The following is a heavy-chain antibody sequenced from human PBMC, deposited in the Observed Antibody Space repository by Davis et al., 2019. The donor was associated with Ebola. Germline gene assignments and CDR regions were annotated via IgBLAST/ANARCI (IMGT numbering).Heavy chain of an antibody. Sequence: PGGSLRLSCAASGFTFSSYGMHWVRQAPGKGLEWVAFIRYDGSNKYYADSVKGRFTISRDNSKNTLYLQMNSLRAEDTAVYYCARGHIAAFGAFDIWGQGTMVTVSS. CDR2: IRYDGSNK. CDR3: ARGHIAAFGAFDI. V-gene: IGHV3-30*02. J-gene: IGHJ3*02. CDR1: GFTFSSYG. D-gene: IGHD6-13*01.